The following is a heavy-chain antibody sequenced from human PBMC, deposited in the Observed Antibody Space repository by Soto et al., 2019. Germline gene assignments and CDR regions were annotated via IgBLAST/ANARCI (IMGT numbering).Heavy chain of an antibody. D-gene: IGHD2-2*02. V-gene: IGHV3-33*01. Sequence: QTGGSLRLSCAASGFTFSSHRMHWVRQAPGKGLEWVAFIWYDGSNKYYADSVQGRFTISRDNSKNTLYLQMNSLRAEDTAVYYCARELLYRRLAYYYGMDVWGQGTTVTVSS. J-gene: IGHJ6*02. CDR2: IWYDGSNK. CDR1: GFTFSSHR. CDR3: ARELLYRRLAYYYGMDV.